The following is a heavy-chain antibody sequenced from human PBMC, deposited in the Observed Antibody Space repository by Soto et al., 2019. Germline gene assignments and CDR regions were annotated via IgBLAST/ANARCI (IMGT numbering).Heavy chain of an antibody. CDR3: ARADRQYCSVSTCYIFDY. D-gene: IGHD2-2*02. J-gene: IGHJ4*02. CDR1: GASVSSNSYY. V-gene: IGHV4-61*01. Sequence: SDTLSLTCIVSGASVSSNSYYWTWLRQPPGKGLEWIGYTDYSGSTKYNPSLKSRVTISVDTSKNQFSLRVSSVTAADTAMYYCARADRQYCSVSTCYIFDYWGQGTQVTVSS. CDR2: TDYSGST.